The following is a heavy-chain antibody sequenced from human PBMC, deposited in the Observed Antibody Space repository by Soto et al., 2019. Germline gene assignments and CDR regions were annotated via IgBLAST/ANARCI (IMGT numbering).Heavy chain of an antibody. CDR1: GYSISSGYY. V-gene: IGHV4-38-2*01. D-gene: IGHD3-10*01. J-gene: IGHJ5*02. CDR2: IYHSGST. Sequence: SETLSLTCAVSGYSISSGYYWGWIRQPPGKGLEWIGSIYHSGSTYYNPSLKSRVTISVDTSKNQFSLKLSSVTAADKAVYYFARGVVLLWFGEFLPHNWFAPWGQGTLVTVSS. CDR3: ARGVVLLWFGEFLPHNWFAP.